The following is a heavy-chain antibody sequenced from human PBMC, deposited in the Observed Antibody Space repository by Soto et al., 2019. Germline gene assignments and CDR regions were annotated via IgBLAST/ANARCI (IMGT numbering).Heavy chain of an antibody. CDR3: AKQESGSYFYF. CDR2: ISYDGRDE. V-gene: IGHV3-30*18. Sequence: QVQLVESGGGVVQPGRSLRLSCVVSGFTFSNYGMHWVRQAPGEGLQWVAVISYDGRDEQYADSVKGRFIVSRDNSKNTVYLQMNSLRLEDTAVYSCAKQESGSYFYFWGHGTLVTVSS. D-gene: IGHD1-26*01. CDR1: GFTFSNYG. J-gene: IGHJ4*01.